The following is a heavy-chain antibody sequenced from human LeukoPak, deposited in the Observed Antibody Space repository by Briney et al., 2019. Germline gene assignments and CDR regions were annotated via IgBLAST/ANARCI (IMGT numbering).Heavy chain of an antibody. V-gene: IGHV1-8*02. CDR2: MNPNSGNT. J-gene: IGHJ5*02. CDR3: ARKGRMVRWSDWFDP. D-gene: IGHD3-10*01. CDR1: GGTFSSYA. Sequence: ASVKVSCKASGGTFSSYAISWVRQATGQGLEWMGWMNPNSGNTGYAQKFQGRVTMTRNTSISTAYMELSSLRSEDTAVYYCARKGRMVRWSDWFDPWGQGTLVTVSS.